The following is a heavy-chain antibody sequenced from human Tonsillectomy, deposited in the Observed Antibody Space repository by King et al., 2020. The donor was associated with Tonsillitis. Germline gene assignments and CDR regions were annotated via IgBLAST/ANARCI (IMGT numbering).Heavy chain of an antibody. J-gene: IGHJ4*02. CDR1: GFTFSSYA. CDR2: ISGSGGST. CDR3: AKSQSEYIYCSSTSCHFDY. D-gene: IGHD2-2*01. V-gene: IGHV3-23*04. Sequence: VQLVESGGGLVQPGGSLRLSCAASGFTFSSYAMSWVRQAPGKGLEWVSAISGSGGSTYYADSVKGRFTISRDNSKNTLYLQMNSLRAEDTAVYYCAKSQSEYIYCSSTSCHFDYWGQGTLVTVSS.